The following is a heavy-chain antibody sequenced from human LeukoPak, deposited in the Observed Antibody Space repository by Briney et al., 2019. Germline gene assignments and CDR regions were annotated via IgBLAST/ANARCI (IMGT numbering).Heavy chain of an antibody. CDR2: INGDGSST. CDR3: ARHPRPIGIYGRATYPFDY. J-gene: IGHJ4*02. CDR1: RFTFSNYW. Sequence: GGSLRLSCAASRFTFSNYWMHWVRQAPGKGLVWVSRINGDGSSTDYADSVKGRFSISRDNAKNTLFLQMNSLRAEDTAVYYCARHPRPIGIYGRATYPFDYWGQGTLVTVSS. D-gene: IGHD1-26*01. V-gene: IGHV3-74*01.